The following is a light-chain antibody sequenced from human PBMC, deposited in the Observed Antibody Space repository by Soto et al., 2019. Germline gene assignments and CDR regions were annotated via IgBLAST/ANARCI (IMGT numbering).Light chain of an antibody. J-gene: IGKJ5*01. V-gene: IGKV3-11*01. CDR3: QHRRNWPPH. CDR1: QSVSSY. CDR2: DAS. Sequence: EIVLTQSPATLSLSPGERATLSCRASQSVSSYLAWYQQKPGQAPRLLIYDASNRATGIPARFSGSGSGTDFTLTISRLEPEDFAVYYCQHRRNWPPHFGQGTRLEIK.